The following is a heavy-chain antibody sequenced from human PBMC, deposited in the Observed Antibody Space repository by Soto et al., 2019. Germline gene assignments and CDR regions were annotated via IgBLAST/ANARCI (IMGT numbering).Heavy chain of an antibody. CDR3: ARFKYSSSSLVEDY. CDR2: IIPIFGTA. V-gene: IGHV1-69*01. J-gene: IGHJ4*02. CDR1: GGTFSSYA. Sequence: QVQLVQSGAEVKKPGSSVKVSCKASGGTFSSYAISWVRQAPGQGLEWMGGIIPIFGTANYAQKFEGRLKITADEYASTAYMELSSLRSEDKAVYYCARFKYSSSSLVEDYWGQGTLVTVSS. D-gene: IGHD6-6*01.